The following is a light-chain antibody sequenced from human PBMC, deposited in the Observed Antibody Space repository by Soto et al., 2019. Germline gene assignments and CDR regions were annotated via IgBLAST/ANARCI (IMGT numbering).Light chain of an antibody. CDR2: GAS. V-gene: IGKV1-12*02. CDR1: QIIGSW. CDR3: QQANSFPFT. J-gene: IGKJ3*01. Sequence: DIQMTQSPSSVSASIGDRVTITCRASQIIGSWLAWYQQKPGRAPTLLIYGASSLQSGVPSRFTGSRPRTDFTLTITSLQAEDSAAYYCQQANSFPFTFGPGTKADIK.